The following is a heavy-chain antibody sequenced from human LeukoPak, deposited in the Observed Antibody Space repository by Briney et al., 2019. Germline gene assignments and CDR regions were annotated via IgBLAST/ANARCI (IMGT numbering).Heavy chain of an antibody. CDR2: ISDNGGST. CDR3: ARAHSSGWYSA. D-gene: IGHD6-19*01. J-gene: IGHJ4*02. CDR1: GFTFSSYA. Sequence: GGSLRLSCAASGFTFSSYAMHWVRQAPGKGLGYVSAISDNGGSTYYANSVKGRFTISRDNSKNTLYLQMGSLRAEDMAVYYCARAHSSGWYSAWGQGTLVTVSS. V-gene: IGHV3-64*01.